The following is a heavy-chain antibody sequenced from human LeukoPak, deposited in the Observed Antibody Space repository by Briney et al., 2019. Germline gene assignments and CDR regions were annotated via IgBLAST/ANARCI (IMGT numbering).Heavy chain of an antibody. J-gene: IGHJ4*02. CDR3: ARHHRSGWFDY. Sequence: PSETLSLTCTVSGVSISSYYWSWIRQPPGKGLEWIGYIYYSGSTNYNPSLKSRVTISVDTSKNQFSLKLSSVTAADTAVYYCARHHRSGWFDYWGQGTLVTVSS. CDR1: GVSISSYY. D-gene: IGHD6-19*01. CDR2: IYYSGST. V-gene: IGHV4-59*08.